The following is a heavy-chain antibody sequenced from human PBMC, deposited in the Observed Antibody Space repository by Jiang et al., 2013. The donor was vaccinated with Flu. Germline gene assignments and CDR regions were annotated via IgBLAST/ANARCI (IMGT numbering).Heavy chain of an antibody. V-gene: IGHV3-23*01. Sequence: EVQLLESGGGLVQPGGSLRLSCAASGFTFSSYAMSWVRQAPGKGLEWVSAVSGSGGSTYYADSVKGRFTISRDNSRNMLYLQMNSLRAEDTAVYYCAKNKGSSWYVYFDYWGQGTLVTVSS. CDR3: AKNKGSSWYVYFDY. CDR2: VSGSGGST. J-gene: IGHJ4*02. CDR1: GFTFSSYA. D-gene: IGHD6-13*01.